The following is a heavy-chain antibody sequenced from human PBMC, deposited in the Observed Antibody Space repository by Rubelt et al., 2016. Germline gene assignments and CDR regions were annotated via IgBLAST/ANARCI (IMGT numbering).Heavy chain of an antibody. J-gene: IGHJ4*02. V-gene: IGHV1-46*01. CDR1: GYTFTSYY. Sequence: QVQLVQSGAEVKKPGASVKVSCKASGYTFTSYYMHWVRQAPGQGLEWMGIINPSGGSTTYAQTVQGRVTMTRDTSTSRVYMDLSSLRCEDTAVYYCARVGFYYDSGSYVDWGQGTLVTVSS. CDR2: INPSGGST. CDR3: ARVGFYYDSGSYVD. D-gene: IGHD3-10*01.